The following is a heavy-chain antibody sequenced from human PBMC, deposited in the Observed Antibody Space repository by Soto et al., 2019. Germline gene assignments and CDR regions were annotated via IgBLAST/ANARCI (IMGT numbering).Heavy chain of an antibody. V-gene: IGHV5-51*01. Sequence: PGESLKISCKGSGYTFTNYWIAWVRQMPGKGLEWMGIIYPDDSDTRYSPSFQGQVTISADKSIGTAYLQWSSLKASDTAMYYCARRVGSSFYQQYGMDVWGQGTTVTVSS. CDR1: GYTFTNYW. CDR3: ARRVGSSFYQQYGMDV. D-gene: IGHD2-15*01. CDR2: IYPDDSDT. J-gene: IGHJ6*02.